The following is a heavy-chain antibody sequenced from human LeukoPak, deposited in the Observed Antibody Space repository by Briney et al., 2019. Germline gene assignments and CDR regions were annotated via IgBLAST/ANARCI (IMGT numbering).Heavy chain of an antibody. CDR2: ISYDGSNK. V-gene: IGHV3-30*04. CDR3: ARVDDLDAFDI. Sequence: PGRSLRLSCTASGFIFSSYAMHWVRQALGKGLEWVAVISYDGSNKYYADSVKGRFTISRDNSKNTLYLQMNSLRAEDTAVYYCARVDDLDAFDIWGQGTMVTVSS. J-gene: IGHJ3*02. CDR1: GFIFSSYA.